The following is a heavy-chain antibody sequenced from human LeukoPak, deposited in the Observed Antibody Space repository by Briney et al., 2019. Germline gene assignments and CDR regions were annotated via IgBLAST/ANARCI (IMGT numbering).Heavy chain of an antibody. V-gene: IGHV3-53*01. Sequence: GGSLRLSCAASGFTVSSNYMSWVRQAPGKGLEWVAVIYSGGSTYYADSVKGRFTISRDNAKNSLYLQMNSLRAEDTAVYYCAREAYNSFDYWGQGALVTASS. J-gene: IGHJ4*02. CDR1: GFTVSSNY. D-gene: IGHD1-20*01. CDR2: IYSGGST. CDR3: AREAYNSFDY.